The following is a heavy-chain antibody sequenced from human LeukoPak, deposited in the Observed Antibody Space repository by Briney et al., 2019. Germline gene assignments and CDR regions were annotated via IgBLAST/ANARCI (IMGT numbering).Heavy chain of an antibody. Sequence: TSETLSLTCAVYGGSFSGYYWSWIRQPPGKGLEWTGEINHSGSTNYNPSPKSRVTISVDTSKNQFSLKLSSVTAADTAVYYCARGRRAVAGGCYYYYYGMDVWGQGTTVTVSS. CDR3: ARGRRAVAGGCYYYYYGMDV. CDR1: GGSFSGYY. V-gene: IGHV4-34*01. CDR2: INHSGST. J-gene: IGHJ6*02. D-gene: IGHD6-19*01.